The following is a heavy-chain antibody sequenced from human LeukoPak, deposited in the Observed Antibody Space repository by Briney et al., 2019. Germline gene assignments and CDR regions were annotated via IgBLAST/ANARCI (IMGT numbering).Heavy chain of an antibody. D-gene: IGHD1-26*01. CDR1: GGTFSSYA. CDR3: ASSGARFSYYYMDV. V-gene: IGHV1-69*06. J-gene: IGHJ6*03. CDR2: IIPIFGTA. Sequence: SVKVSCKASGGTFSSYAISWVRQAPGQGLEWMGGIIPIFGTANYAQKFQGRVTITADKSTSTAYMELSSLRSEDTAVYYCASSGARFSYYYMDVWGKGTTVIISS.